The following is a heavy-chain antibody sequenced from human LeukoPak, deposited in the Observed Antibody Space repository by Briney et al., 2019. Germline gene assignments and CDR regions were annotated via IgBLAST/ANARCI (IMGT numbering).Heavy chain of an antibody. V-gene: IGHV4-39*01. CDR2: IFYTGTT. Sequence: PSETLSLTCTVSGGSIGSDNYYWDWIRQPPGKGLEFIAGIFYTGTTYYNPSLKSRVTISIDTSKNQLTLKLYSVTAADTAVYFCAGRPPNLSWFDPWGQGTLVTVSS. CDR1: GGSIGSDNYY. J-gene: IGHJ5*02. CDR3: AGRPPNLSWFDP.